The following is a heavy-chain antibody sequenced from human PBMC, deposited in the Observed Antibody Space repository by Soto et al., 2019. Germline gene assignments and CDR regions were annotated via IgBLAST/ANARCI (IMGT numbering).Heavy chain of an antibody. CDR3: AREGCSRTWHGGYFDL. D-gene: IGHD6-13*01. CDR2: IGAGGDT. V-gene: IGHV3-13*01. CDR1: GFTFSNYD. J-gene: IGHJ2*01. Sequence: EEQLVESGGGVVQPGGSLRLSCAASGFTFSNYDMHWVRQVTGKGLEWVSAIGAGGDTYYSAYVKSRFTISRENAKNSLYLKMNILRDEDTAVYFCAREGCSRTWHGGYFDLWGRGTLGTVSS.